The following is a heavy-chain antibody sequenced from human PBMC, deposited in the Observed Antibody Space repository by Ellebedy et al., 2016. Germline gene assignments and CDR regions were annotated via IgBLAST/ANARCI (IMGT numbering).Heavy chain of an antibody. J-gene: IGHJ4*02. CDR3: LLPTGY. D-gene: IGHD2-8*02. CDR1: GYNFMSFG. V-gene: IGHV1-18*01. Sequence: ASVKVSCXASGYNFMSFGLSWVRQAPGQGLEWMGRFSAFHGSTLYAQRFQDRVAMTTDTATSTAYMELKSLRSDDSAVYYCLLPTGYWGQGTLVTVSS. CDR2: FSAFHGST.